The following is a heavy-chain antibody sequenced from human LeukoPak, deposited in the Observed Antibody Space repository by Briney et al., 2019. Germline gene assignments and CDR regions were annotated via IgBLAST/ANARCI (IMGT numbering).Heavy chain of an antibody. D-gene: IGHD6-19*01. CDR1: GFTFSSYW. CDR2: IKQDGSQK. V-gene: IGHV3-7*01. J-gene: IGHJ6*03. CDR3: ARDSGSGWSRRHYYMDV. Sequence: GGSLRLSCAASGFTFSSYWMSWVRQAPGKGLEWVANIKQDGSQKYYVDSVKGRFTISRDNAKNSLYLQMNSLRAEDTAVYYCARDSGSGWSRRHYYMDVWGKGTTVTISS.